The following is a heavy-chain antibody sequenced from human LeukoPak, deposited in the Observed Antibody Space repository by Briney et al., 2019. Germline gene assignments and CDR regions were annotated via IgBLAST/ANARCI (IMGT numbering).Heavy chain of an antibody. D-gene: IGHD3-10*01. CDR3: ARFAAGGSYYYYMDV. J-gene: IGHJ6*03. CDR2: IRYDGSNK. V-gene: IGHV3-30*02. CDR1: GFTFSSYG. Sequence: GGSLRLSCAASGFTFSSYGMHWVRQAPGKGLEWVAFIRYDGSNKYYADSVKGRFTISRDNSKNSLYLQMNSLRADDTAVYYCARFAAGGSYYYYMDVWGKGTTVTVSS.